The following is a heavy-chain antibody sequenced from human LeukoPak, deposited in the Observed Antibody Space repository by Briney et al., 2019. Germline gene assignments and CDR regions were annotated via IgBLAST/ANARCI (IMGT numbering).Heavy chain of an antibody. CDR2: INHSGST. D-gene: IGHD5-18*01. CDR3: ARGRYSYGYHYYYYMDV. V-gene: IGHV4-34*01. CDR1: GFTFSSYG. J-gene: IGHJ6*03. Sequence: GSLRLSCAASGFTFSSYGMSWVRQAPGKGLEWIGEINHSGSTNYNPSLKSRVTISVDTSKNQFSLKLSSVTAADTAVYYCARGRYSYGYHYYYYMDVWGKGTTVTVSS.